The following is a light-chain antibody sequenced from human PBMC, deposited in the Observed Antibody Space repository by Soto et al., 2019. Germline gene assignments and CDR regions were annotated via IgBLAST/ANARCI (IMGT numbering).Light chain of an antibody. CDR1: QSVSRN. CDR3: QQRSNWPWT. Sequence: EIVLTQSPATLSLSPGERATLSCRASQSVSRNLAWFQQKPGQAPRLLIYDASNRATGIPARFSGSGSGTDFTLTISSLEPGDFAVYYCQQRSNWPWTFGQGTKVEIK. V-gene: IGKV3-11*01. J-gene: IGKJ1*01. CDR2: DAS.